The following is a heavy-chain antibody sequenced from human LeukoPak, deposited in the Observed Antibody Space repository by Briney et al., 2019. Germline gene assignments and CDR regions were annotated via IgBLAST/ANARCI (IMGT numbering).Heavy chain of an antibody. J-gene: IGHJ5*02. CDR1: GGSISSSNW. CDR3: ARGSHGYNPAYWFDP. CDR2: IYYSGST. Sequence: SETLSLTCAVSGGSISSSNWWSWVRQPPGKGLEWIGYIYYSGSTNYNPSLKSRVTISVDTSKNQFSLRLSSVTAADTAVYYCARGSHGYNPAYWFDPWGQGTLVTVSS. D-gene: IGHD5-24*01. V-gene: IGHV4-4*02.